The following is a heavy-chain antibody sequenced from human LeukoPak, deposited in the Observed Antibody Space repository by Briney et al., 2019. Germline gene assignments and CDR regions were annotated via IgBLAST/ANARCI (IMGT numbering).Heavy chain of an antibody. D-gene: IGHD3/OR15-3a*01. CDR3: AKDPRGFWTGFDY. CDR1: GFTVSSNY. Sequence: PGGSLRLSCAASGFTVSSNYMSWVRQAPGKGLEWVSVIYSGGSTYYADSVKGRFTISRDNSKNTLYLQMNSLRAEDTAVYYCAKDPRGFWTGFDYWGQGTLVTVSS. J-gene: IGHJ4*02. CDR2: IYSGGST. V-gene: IGHV3-53*01.